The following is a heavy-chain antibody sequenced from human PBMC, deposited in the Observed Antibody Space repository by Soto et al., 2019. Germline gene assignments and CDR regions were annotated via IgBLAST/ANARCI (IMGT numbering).Heavy chain of an antibody. CDR3: ARNQMGGYHSDSRTYYFYGMDV. CDR2: IYDSGST. CDR1: GGSISSGGYS. J-gene: IGHJ6*02. V-gene: IGHV4-30-2*01. Sequence: QLQLQESGSGLVKPSQTLYLTCAVSGGSISSGGYSWSWIRQPPGKGLEWIGYIYDSGSTYYNPSLKSLVTISVDRSKNQFSLKLSSVTAADTAVYYCARNQMGGYHSDSRTYYFYGMDVWGQGTTLTVS. D-gene: IGHD1-26*01.